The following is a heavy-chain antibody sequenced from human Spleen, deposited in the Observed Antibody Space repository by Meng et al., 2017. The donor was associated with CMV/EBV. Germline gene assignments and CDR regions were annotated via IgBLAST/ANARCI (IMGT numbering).Heavy chain of an antibody. CDR3: ARDGLHNALTGTNGFDV. D-gene: IGHD3-9*01. CDR2: IYHSGST. V-gene: IGHV4-4*02. CDR1: GGSISSSNW. Sequence: SETLSLTCAVSGGSISSSNWWSWVRQPPGKGLEWIGEIYHSGSTNYNPSLKSRVTISVDKSKNQFSLKLSSVTAADTALYYCARDGLHNALTGTNGFDVWGQGTMVTVSS. J-gene: IGHJ3*01.